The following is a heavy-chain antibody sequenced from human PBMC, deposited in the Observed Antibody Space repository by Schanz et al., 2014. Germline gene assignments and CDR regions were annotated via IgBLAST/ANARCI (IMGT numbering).Heavy chain of an antibody. V-gene: IGHV3-23*04. CDR2: FNDGGVNK. J-gene: IGHJ4*02. Sequence: EVQLVESGGGLVQPGKSLRLSCAASGFTFSSYAMSWVRQAPGKGLEWVSSFNDGGVNKYYADSVKGRFTISSDNSKSTLYLQMSSLRAEDTAVYYCAKSQGSSFDSWGQGTLVTVSS. CDR3: AKSQGSSFDS. CDR1: GFTFSSYA. D-gene: IGHD6-13*01.